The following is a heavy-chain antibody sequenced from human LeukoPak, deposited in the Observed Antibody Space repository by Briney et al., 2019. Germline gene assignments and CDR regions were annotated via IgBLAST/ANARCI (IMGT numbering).Heavy chain of an antibody. J-gene: IGHJ3*02. Sequence: SVKVSCKASGGTFSSYAISWVRQAPGQGLEWMGGIIPIFGTANYAQKFQGRVTITADESTSTAYMELSSLRSEDTAVYYRARVPPSSGWYDRRAFDIWGQGTMVTVSS. CDR1: GGTFSSYA. D-gene: IGHD6-19*01. CDR3: ARVPPSSGWYDRRAFDI. V-gene: IGHV1-69*13. CDR2: IIPIFGTA.